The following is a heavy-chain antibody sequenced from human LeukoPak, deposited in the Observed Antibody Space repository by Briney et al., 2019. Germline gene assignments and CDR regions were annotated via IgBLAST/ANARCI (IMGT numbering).Heavy chain of an antibody. J-gene: IGHJ4*02. Sequence: GGSLRLSCAASGFTFSSYAMSWVRQAPGKGLEWVSVIYSGGSTYYADSVKGRFTISRDNSKNTLYLQMNSLRAEDTAVYYCAREGRGAMGFDYWGQGTLVTVSS. V-gene: IGHV3-53*01. CDR1: GFTFSSYA. CDR3: AREGRGAMGFDY. CDR2: IYSGGST. D-gene: IGHD3-16*01.